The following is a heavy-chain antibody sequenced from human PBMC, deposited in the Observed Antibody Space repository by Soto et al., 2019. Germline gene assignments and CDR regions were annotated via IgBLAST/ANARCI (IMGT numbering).Heavy chain of an antibody. CDR1: GYTFTSYG. CDR3: VRAGPVGLRYFDWLLWGAY. V-gene: IGHV1-18*01. Sequence: ASVKVSCKASGYTFTSYGISWVRQAPGQGLEWMGWISAYNGNTNYAQKLQGRVTMTTDTSTSTAYMELRSLRSDDTAVYYCVRAGPVGLRYFDWLLWGAYWGQGTLVTVSS. J-gene: IGHJ4*02. CDR2: ISAYNGNT. D-gene: IGHD3-9*01.